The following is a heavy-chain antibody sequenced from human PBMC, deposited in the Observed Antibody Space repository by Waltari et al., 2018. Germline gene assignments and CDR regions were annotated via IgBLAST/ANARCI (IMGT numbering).Heavy chain of an antibody. D-gene: IGHD3-22*01. CDR3: AREWDHYDNSGKGAFEI. V-gene: IGHV4-61*02. Sequence: QVQLQESGPGLVKPSQTLSLTCIVSGGSISSGASSWRWSRRPAGKGLEWIGRVCTSGLTNHTPSLKSRVTVSLDTSKNHFSLNLSSVTAADTAVYYCAREWDHYDNSGKGAFEIWGQGTLVTVSS. CDR1: GGSISSGASS. J-gene: IGHJ3*02. CDR2: VCTSGLT.